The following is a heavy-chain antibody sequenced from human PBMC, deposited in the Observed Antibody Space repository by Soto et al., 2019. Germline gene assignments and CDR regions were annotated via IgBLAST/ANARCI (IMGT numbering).Heavy chain of an antibody. D-gene: IGHD5-12*01. V-gene: IGHV3-48*03. CDR2: ISSSDSAI. J-gene: IGHJ4*02. CDR3: ASLEMATMQG. CDR1: GFSFSSYE. Sequence: GGSLRLSCAASGFSFSSYEMNWVRQAPGKGLEWVSYISSSDSAIYYADSVKGRFTISRDNAKNSLYLHMNSLIAEDTAVYYCASLEMATMQGWGQGTLVTVSS.